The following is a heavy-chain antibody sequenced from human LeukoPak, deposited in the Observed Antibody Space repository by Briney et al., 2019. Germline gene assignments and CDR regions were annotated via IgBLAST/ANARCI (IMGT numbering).Heavy chain of an antibody. Sequence: PSETLSLTCTVSGGSISSSSYYWGWIRQPPGKGLEWIGSIYYSGSTYYNPSLKSRVTISVDTSKNQFSLKLSSVTAADTAVYYCARGLRKYDYVWGSYRYPDYWGQGTLVTVSS. J-gene: IGHJ4*02. D-gene: IGHD3-16*02. CDR1: GGSISSSSYY. CDR2: IYYSGST. V-gene: IGHV4-39*07. CDR3: ARGLRKYDYVWGSYRYPDY.